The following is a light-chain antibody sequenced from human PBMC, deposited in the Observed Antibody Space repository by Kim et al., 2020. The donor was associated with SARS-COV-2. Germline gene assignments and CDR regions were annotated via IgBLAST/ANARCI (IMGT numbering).Light chain of an antibody. CDR2: SAS. CDR1: QSVAGTY. CDR3: QQFGGSPPGLT. V-gene: IGKV3-20*01. Sequence: EVVLTQSPGTLSLSPGDRATLSCRASQSVAGTYFAWYQQKPGQAPRLLIHSASNRAAGIPDRFSGSGSGTDFTLTISRLEPEDFAVYFCQQFGGSPPGLTFGGGTKLEIK. J-gene: IGKJ4*01.